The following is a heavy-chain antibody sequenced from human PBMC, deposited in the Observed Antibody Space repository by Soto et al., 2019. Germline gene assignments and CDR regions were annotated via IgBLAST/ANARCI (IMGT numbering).Heavy chain of an antibody. D-gene: IGHD6-6*01. CDR1: GGSISGGVYY. CDR3: ASRPIAARLPSYYYYYGMDV. V-gene: IGHV4-31*03. CDR2: IYYSGST. J-gene: IGHJ6*02. Sequence: SETLSLTCTVSGGSISGGVYYWSWIRHHPGKGLEWIGYIYYSGSTYYNPSLKSRVTISVDTSKNQFSLKLSSVTAADTAVYYCASRPIAARLPSYYYYYGMDVWGQGTTVTVSS.